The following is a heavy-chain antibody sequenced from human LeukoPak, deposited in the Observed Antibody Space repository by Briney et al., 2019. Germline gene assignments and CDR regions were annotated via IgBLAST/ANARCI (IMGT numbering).Heavy chain of an antibody. CDR3: AKADEVASATIGPAGY. V-gene: IGHV3-23*01. CDR2: ISGSGGST. CDR1: GFTFSTYA. J-gene: IGHJ4*02. Sequence: GGSLRLSCAASGFTFSTYAMSWVRQAPGKGLEWVSAISGSGGSTYYADSVKGRFTISRDNTKSTLYLQMNGLRAEDTAVYYCAKADEVASATIGPAGYWGQGTLVTVSS. D-gene: IGHD2-2*01.